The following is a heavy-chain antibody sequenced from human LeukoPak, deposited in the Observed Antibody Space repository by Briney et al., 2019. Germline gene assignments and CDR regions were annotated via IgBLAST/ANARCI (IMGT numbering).Heavy chain of an antibody. CDR3: ARHPRLRWDDYGDYYYYYGMDV. D-gene: IGHD4-17*01. Sequence: ASVTVSCTASGYTFTSYYMHWVRQAPGQGLEWMGIINPSGGSTSYAQKFQGRVTMTRDTSTSTVYMELSSLRSEDTAVYYCARHPRLRWDDYGDYYYYYGMDVWGQGTTVTVSS. CDR2: INPSGGST. CDR1: GYTFTSYY. J-gene: IGHJ6*02. V-gene: IGHV1-46*01.